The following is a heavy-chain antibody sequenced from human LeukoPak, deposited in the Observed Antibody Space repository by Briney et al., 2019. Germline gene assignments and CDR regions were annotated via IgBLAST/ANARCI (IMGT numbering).Heavy chain of an antibody. V-gene: IGHV3-7*01. CDR2: IKKDGNEK. D-gene: IGHD1-1*01. J-gene: IGHJ3*02. CDR1: GFTFSSYG. CDR3: ARQETSTYNGAFDI. Sequence: GGSLRLSCAASGFTFSSYGLHWVRQAPGKGLEFVANIKKDGNEKYYVDSVRGRFTISRDNTKNSLYLQMNSLRADDTAVYHCARQETSTYNGAFDIWGQGTMVTVSS.